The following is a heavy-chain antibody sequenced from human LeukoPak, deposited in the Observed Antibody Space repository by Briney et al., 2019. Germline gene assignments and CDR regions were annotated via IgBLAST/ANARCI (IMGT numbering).Heavy chain of an antibody. J-gene: IGHJ6*02. CDR3: ARSCSSTSCYSYYYYYGMGV. CDR2: ISSSGSTI. D-gene: IGHD2-2*01. V-gene: IGHV3-11*01. CDR1: GFTFSDYY. Sequence: GGSLRLSCAASGFTFSDYYMSWIRQAPGKGLEWVSYISSSGSTIYYADSVKGRFTISRDNAKNSLYLQMNSLRAEDTAVYYCARSCSSTSCYSYYYYYGMGVWGQGTTVTVSS.